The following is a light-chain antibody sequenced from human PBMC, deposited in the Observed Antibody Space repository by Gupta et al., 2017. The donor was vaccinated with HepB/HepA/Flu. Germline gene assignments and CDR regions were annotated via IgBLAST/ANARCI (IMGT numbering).Light chain of an antibody. CDR3: LICHNSAWV. CDR2: YKSDSDK. V-gene: IGLV5-45*03. Sequence: QAVLTQPSSLSASPGASASPTCTLRSGINVGPFRIYWYPQKPGSPPQFLLRYKSDSDKQQGSGVPSRFSGSKDASANAGILLISELQSEDEADCYCLICHNSAWVFGGGTKLTVL. J-gene: IGLJ3*02. CDR1: SGINVGPFR.